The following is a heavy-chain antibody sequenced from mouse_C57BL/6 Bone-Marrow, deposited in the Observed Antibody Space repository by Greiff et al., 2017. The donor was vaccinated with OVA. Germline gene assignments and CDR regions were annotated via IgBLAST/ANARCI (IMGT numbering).Heavy chain of an antibody. CDR3: GRSSCADWFDY. J-gene: IGHJ2*01. D-gene: IGHD1-1*01. V-gene: IGHV1-36*01. Sequence: EVQLQQSGPVLVKPGPSVKISCKASGFTFTGSYMHWVKQSHGKSLEWIGLVYPYNGGTSYNQQFKGKATLTGDTSSSTSYMERNSLTSEDSAVYYCGRSSCADWFDYWGQGTTLTVSS. CDR2: VYPYNGGT. CDR1: GFTFTGSY.